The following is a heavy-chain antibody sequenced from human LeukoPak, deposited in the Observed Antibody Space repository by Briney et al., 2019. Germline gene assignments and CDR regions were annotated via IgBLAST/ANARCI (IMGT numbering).Heavy chain of an antibody. CDR3: ARVGATLYFQH. Sequence: GGCVRLSCAASGFTFSDYYLTWIRQAPGKGLEWVSYISSSSSDTNYADSVRGRFTISRDNANKSLYLQMNSLRDEDTAVYYCARVGATLYFQHWGQGALLTVSP. D-gene: IGHD1-26*01. J-gene: IGHJ1*01. V-gene: IGHV3-11*06. CDR1: GFTFSDYY. CDR2: ISSSSSDT.